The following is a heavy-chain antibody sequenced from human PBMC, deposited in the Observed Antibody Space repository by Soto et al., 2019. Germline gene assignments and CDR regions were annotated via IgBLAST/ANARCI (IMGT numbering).Heavy chain of an antibody. V-gene: IGHV4-38-2*01. Sequence: SETLSLTCAVSGYSISSGYYWGWIRQPPGKGLEWIGSIYHSGSTYYNPSLKSRVTISVDTSKNQFSLKLSSVTAADTAVYYCASWLGDSSGYYRFDYWGQGPLVTVSS. CDR1: GYSISSGYY. D-gene: IGHD3-22*01. J-gene: IGHJ4*02. CDR3: ASWLGDSSGYYRFDY. CDR2: IYHSGST.